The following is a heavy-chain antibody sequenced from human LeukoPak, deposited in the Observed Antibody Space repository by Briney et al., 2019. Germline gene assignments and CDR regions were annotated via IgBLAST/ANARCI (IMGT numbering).Heavy chain of an antibody. CDR2: ISYDGNNK. J-gene: IGHJ4*02. D-gene: IGHD4-11*01. CDR3: TRDSPTDY. Sequence: PGRSLRLSCAASGFTFSTYGMHWVRQAPGKGLEWVAVISYDGNNKYSAGSVKGRFTISRNDSKNTAYLQMNSLKTEDTAVYYCTRDSPTDYWGQGTLVTVSS. V-gene: IGHV3-30*03. CDR1: GFTFSTYG.